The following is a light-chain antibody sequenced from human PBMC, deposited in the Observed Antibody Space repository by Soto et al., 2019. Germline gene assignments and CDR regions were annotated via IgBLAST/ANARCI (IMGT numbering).Light chain of an antibody. Sequence: QSVLTQPASVSGSPGQSITISCAGTSSDVGGYNHVSWYQHRPGNAPKRIIYEVTKRPSGVSNSFSGSKSGDTASLTISGLQAEDEADYYCSSHTDSITRSFGNGTKGTVL. CDR1: SSDVGGYNH. V-gene: IGLV2-14*01. J-gene: IGLJ1*01. CDR2: EVT. CDR3: SSHTDSITRS.